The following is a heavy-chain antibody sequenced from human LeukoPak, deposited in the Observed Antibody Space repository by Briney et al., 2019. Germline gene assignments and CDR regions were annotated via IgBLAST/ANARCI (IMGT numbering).Heavy chain of an antibody. CDR1: GYTFSTYS. V-gene: IGHV3-21*06. CDR3: ARDLGEMAATE. Sequence: GGSLRLSCAASGYTFSTYSMHWVRQAPGKGLEWVSSISSSSSFIYYADSVKGRFTMSRDNAKNSVYLQMNSLRAEDTAVFYCARDLGEMAATEGGRGTRVTVSS. D-gene: IGHD5-24*01. CDR2: ISSSSSFI. J-gene: IGHJ4*02.